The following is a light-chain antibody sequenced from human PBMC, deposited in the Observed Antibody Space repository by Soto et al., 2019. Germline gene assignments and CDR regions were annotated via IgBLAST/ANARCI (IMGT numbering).Light chain of an antibody. CDR1: SSDVGGYNY. CDR2: EVS. Sequence: QSALTQPPSASGSPGQSVTVSCTGTSSDVGGYNYVSWYQQHPGKAPKLMIYEVSKRPAGVPDRFSGSKPGNTASLTVSGLQADDEADYYCSSYAGSNNSYVFGTGTKVTVL. V-gene: IGLV2-8*01. CDR3: SSYAGSNNSYV. J-gene: IGLJ1*01.